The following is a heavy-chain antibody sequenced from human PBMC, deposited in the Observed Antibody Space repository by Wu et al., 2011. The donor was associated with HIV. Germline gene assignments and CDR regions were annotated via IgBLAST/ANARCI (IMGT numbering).Heavy chain of an antibody. CDR3: ARPHYDFWSGSPLWYALDV. CDR2: IIPIFGTA. D-gene: IGHD3-3*01. Sequence: PGSSVKVSCKASGGTFSSYAISWVRQAPGQGLEWMGGIIPIFGTANYAQKFQGRVTITTDESTSTAYMELSSLKASDTAMYYCARPHYDFWSGSPLWYALDVWGQGTMVTVSS. V-gene: IGHV1-69*05. J-gene: IGHJ3*01. CDR1: GGTFSSYA.